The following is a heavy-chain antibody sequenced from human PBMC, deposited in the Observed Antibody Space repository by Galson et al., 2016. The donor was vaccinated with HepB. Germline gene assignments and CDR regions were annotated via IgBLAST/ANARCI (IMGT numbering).Heavy chain of an antibody. V-gene: IGHV4-31*03. D-gene: IGHD5-18*01. Sequence: TLSLTCTVSGYSISSGGSYWSWIRQEPGKGLEWIGRTYFSGSTSYSPSLKSRATISLDTSKNQFSLRLASVTAADTAVYYCAKWSGYSSQYFDYWGQGTLAIVSS. CDR2: TYFSGST. CDR1: GYSISSGGSY. CDR3: AKWSGYSSQYFDY. J-gene: IGHJ4*02.